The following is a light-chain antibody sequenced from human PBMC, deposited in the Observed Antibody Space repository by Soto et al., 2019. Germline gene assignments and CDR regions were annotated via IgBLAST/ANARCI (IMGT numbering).Light chain of an antibody. V-gene: IGKV3-20*01. CDR1: QSVSSSF. CDR2: GAS. CDR3: QQYVSSPWA. Sequence: EIVLAQSPGTLSLSPGESATLSCRASQSVSSSFLAWYQQKAGQAPRLLIYGASRRATSNPDRFSGSGSGTDITLTISRLEPEDFAVYYCQQYVSSPWAFGQGTKVEI. J-gene: IGKJ1*01.